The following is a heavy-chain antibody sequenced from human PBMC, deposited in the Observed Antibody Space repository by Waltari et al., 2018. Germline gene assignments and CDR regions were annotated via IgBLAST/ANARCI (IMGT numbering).Heavy chain of an antibody. D-gene: IGHD6-13*01. J-gene: IGHJ3*02. CDR1: GGCFSTYA. V-gene: IGHV1-69*05. Sequence: QVQLVQSGAEVKKPGSSVKVSCKASGGCFSTYAITWVRQAPGPGLEWMGGIIPMFETANYAQKVQERVTITTDGSMTTAYRELSSLTSEDTAVYYCARGGLYGQQLLESAFEIWGQGTKVTVAS. CDR3: ARGGLYGQQLLESAFEI. CDR2: IIPMFETA.